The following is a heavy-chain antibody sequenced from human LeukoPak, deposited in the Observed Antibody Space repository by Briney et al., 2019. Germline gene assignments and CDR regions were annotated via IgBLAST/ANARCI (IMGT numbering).Heavy chain of an antibody. J-gene: IGHJ4*02. CDR3: ARAPSGSYIDS. D-gene: IGHD1-26*01. V-gene: IGHV4-38-2*02. CDR1: SYSISSGYF. Sequence: SETLSLTCSVSSYSISSGYFWGWVRQPPGKGLEWIGNIFHSGSTSYNPSLKSRLTISVDTSKNQFSLKLTSMTAADTAVYFCARAPSGSYIDSWGQGTLVTASS. CDR2: IFHSGST.